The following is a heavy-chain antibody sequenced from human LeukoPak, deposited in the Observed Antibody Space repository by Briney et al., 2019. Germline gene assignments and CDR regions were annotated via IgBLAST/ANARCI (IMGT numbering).Heavy chain of an antibody. Sequence: SETLSLTCTVSGASINSGNYYWNWIRQPAGKGLEWTGRFYTSGSTNYSPSLKSRVTISVDTSRNQFSLRLSSVTAADTAVYYCARDLWTGAFDIWGQGTMVTVSS. CDR1: GASINSGNYY. V-gene: IGHV4-61*02. J-gene: IGHJ3*02. CDR3: ARDLWTGAFDI. D-gene: IGHD1-1*01. CDR2: FYTSGST.